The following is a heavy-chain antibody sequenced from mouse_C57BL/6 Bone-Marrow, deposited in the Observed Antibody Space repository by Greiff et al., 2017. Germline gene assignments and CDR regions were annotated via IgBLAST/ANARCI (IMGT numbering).Heavy chain of an antibody. CDR1: GYAFSSSW. CDR2: IYPGDGDT. CDR3: ARDWGWYFDD. J-gene: IGHJ1*03. V-gene: IGHV1-82*01. Sequence: VQLQQSGPELVKPGASVKISCKASGYAFSSSWMNWVKQRPGKGLEWIGRIYPGDGDTNYNGKFKGKATLTADKSSSTAYMQLSSLTSEDSAVYFCARDWGWYFDDWGTGTTVTVSS. D-gene: IGHD4-1*01.